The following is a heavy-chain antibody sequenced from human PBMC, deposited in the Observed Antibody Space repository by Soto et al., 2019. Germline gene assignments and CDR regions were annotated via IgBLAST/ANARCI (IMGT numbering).Heavy chain of an antibody. CDR2: INAGNGNT. CDR1: GYTFTSYA. Sequence: QVQLVQSGAEEKKPGASVKVSCKASGYTFTSYAMHWVRQAPGQRLEWMGWINAGNGNTKYSQKFQGRVTITRDTSASTAYMELSSLRSEDTAVYYCAREEGVLVRGVIHSGGMDVWGQGTTVTVSS. J-gene: IGHJ6*02. D-gene: IGHD3-10*01. CDR3: AREEGVLVRGVIHSGGMDV. V-gene: IGHV1-3*05.